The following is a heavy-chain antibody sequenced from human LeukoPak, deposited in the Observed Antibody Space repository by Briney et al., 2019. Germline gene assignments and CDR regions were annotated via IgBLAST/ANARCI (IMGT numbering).Heavy chain of an antibody. J-gene: IGHJ4*02. V-gene: IGHV3-20*03. Sequence: GGSLRLSYAASGFNFYDYGMTWVRQAPGKRPEWVGGIKRNGVGAGYADSVRGRFFISRDNANSTMYLQMDSLRAEDTGLYYCARGGVYDSSGLDYWGQGTQVTVSS. CDR2: IKRNGVGA. D-gene: IGHD3-22*01. CDR3: ARGGVYDSSGLDY. CDR1: GFNFYDYG.